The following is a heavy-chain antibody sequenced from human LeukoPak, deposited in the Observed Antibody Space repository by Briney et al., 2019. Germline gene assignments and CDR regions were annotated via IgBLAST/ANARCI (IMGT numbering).Heavy chain of an antibody. V-gene: IGHV3-30-3*01. Sequence: GRSLRLSCAASGFTFSSYAMHWVRQAPGKGLEWVAVISYDGSNKYYADSVKGRFTISRDNSKNTLYLQMNSLRAEDTAVYYCARARLNLELDYWGQGTLVTVSP. J-gene: IGHJ4*02. D-gene: IGHD1-1*01. CDR1: GFTFSSYA. CDR3: ARARLNLELDY. CDR2: ISYDGSNK.